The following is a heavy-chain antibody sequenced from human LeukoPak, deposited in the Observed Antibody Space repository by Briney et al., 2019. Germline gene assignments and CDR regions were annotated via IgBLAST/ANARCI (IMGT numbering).Heavy chain of an antibody. D-gene: IGHD4-23*01. V-gene: IGHV3-21*01. CDR2: ISSSSSYI. CDR1: GFTFSSYS. CDR3: ARVRGGNSPSDY. J-gene: IGHJ4*02. Sequence: GGSLRLSCAASGFTFSSYSMNWVRQAPGKGLEWVSSISSSSSYIYYADSVKGRFTISRDNAKNSLYLQMNSLRAEDTAVYYCARVRGGNSPSDYWGQGTLVTVSS.